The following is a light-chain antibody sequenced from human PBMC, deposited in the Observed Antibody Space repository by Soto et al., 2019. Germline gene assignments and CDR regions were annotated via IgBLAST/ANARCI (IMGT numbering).Light chain of an antibody. J-gene: IGKJ2*01. Sequence: EIVLTQSPAPLSLSPGERATLSCRASQSVSSYLAWYQQKPGQAPRLLIYDASIRATGIPARFSGSGSGTDFTLTISSLEPEDFAVYYCQQRSNWPPGYTFGQGTKLKIK. CDR1: QSVSSY. CDR2: DAS. V-gene: IGKV3-11*01. CDR3: QQRSNWPPGYT.